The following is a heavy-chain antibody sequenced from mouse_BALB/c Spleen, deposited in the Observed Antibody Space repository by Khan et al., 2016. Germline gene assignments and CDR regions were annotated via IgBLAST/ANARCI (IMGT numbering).Heavy chain of an antibody. CDR1: GFTFSDYY. V-gene: IGHV5-4*02. CDR3: ARDRGRYERYYAMDY. Sequence: EVELVESGGGLVKPGGSLKLSCAASGFTFSDYYMYWVRQTPEKRLEWVATISDGGSYTYYPDSVKGRFTISRDNAKNNLYLQMSSLKSEDTAMYYCARDRGRYERYYAMDYWGQGTSVTVSS. CDR2: ISDGGSYT. J-gene: IGHJ4*01. D-gene: IGHD2-14*01.